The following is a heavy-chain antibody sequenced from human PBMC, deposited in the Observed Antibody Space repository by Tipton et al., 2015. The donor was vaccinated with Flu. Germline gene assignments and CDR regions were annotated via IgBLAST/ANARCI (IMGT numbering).Heavy chain of an antibody. V-gene: IGHV4-34*01. CDR2: INHSGST. J-gene: IGHJ4*02. Sequence: TLSLTCAVYGGSFSGYYWSWIRQPPGKGLEWIGEINHSGSTNYNPSLKSRVTISVDTSKNQFSLKLSSVTAADTAVYYCARGRDYWGYWGQGTLVTVSS. CDR3: ARGRDYWGY. CDR1: GGSFSGYY.